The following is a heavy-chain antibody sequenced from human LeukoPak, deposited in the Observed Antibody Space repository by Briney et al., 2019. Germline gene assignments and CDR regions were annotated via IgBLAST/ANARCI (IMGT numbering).Heavy chain of an antibody. V-gene: IGHV4-39*01. CDR3: ARRSDSGSDDGEDYFDY. Sequence: SETLSLTCTVSGGSIYSTTFYWGWIRQPPGKGLEWMGSMYYDGSTYHNPSLKSRVTISVDTSNNQFSLKLTSVTAADTAVYFCARRSDSGSDDGEDYFDYWGQGTLVTVSS. CDR1: GGSIYSTTFY. J-gene: IGHJ4*02. CDR2: MYYDGST. D-gene: IGHD1-26*01.